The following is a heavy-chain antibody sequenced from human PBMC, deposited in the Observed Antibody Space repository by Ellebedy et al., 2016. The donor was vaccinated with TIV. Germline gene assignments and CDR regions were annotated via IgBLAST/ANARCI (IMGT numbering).Heavy chain of an antibody. CDR1: GFTFSSYA. V-gene: IGHV3-23*01. Sequence: GESLKISCAASGFTFSSYAMSWVRQAPGKGLEWVSAISGSGGSTYYADSVKGRFTISRDNSKNTLYLQMNSLRAEDTAVYYCAKDKGMARAHWGQGTLVTVS. CDR2: ISGSGGST. CDR3: AKDKGMARAH. J-gene: IGHJ1*01. D-gene: IGHD5-24*01.